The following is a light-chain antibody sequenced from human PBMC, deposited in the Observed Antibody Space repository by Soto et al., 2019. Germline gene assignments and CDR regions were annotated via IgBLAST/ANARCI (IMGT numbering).Light chain of an antibody. Sequence: EIVLTQSPVTLSLSPGERATLSCRASQSVRSNYLAWYQQKPGQAPRLIIDGASRRATGIPARFSGSGSGTEFTLTISSLQSEDFAVYYCQQYTNWPWTFGQGTKVEIK. CDR1: QSVRSN. CDR2: GAS. CDR3: QQYTNWPWT. V-gene: IGKV3-15*01. J-gene: IGKJ1*01.